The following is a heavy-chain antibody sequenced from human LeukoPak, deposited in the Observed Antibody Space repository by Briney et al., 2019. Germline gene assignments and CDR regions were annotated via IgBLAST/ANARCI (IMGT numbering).Heavy chain of an antibody. Sequence: SETLSLTCAVSGYSISSGYYWGWIRQPPGKGLEWIGSIYHSGSTYYNPSLKSRVTISVDTSKNQFSLKLSSVTAADTAVYYCARHDVSSKRGPLNYFDYWGQGTLVTVSS. J-gene: IGHJ4*02. CDR3: ARHDVSSKRGPLNYFDY. CDR2: IYHSGST. CDR1: GYSISSGYY. D-gene: IGHD6-19*01. V-gene: IGHV4-38-2*01.